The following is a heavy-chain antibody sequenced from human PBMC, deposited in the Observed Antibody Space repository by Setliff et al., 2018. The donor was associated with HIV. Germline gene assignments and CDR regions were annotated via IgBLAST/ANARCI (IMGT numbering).Heavy chain of an antibody. Sequence: GGSLRLSCAASGFTFSDHYMSWIRQAPGKGLEWVSYISTSGTSKYYADSVRGRFTISRDNAQKSLYLQMNSLRAEDTAVYYCRRGHYDVSDWGQGTLVTVSS. J-gene: IGHJ4*02. D-gene: IGHD5-12*01. V-gene: IGHV3-11*04. CDR3: RRGHYDVSD. CDR2: ISTSGTSK. CDR1: GFTFSDHY.